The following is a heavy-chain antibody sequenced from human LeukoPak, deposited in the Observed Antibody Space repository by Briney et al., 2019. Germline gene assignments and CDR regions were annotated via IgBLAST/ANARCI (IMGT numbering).Heavy chain of an antibody. CDR1: GFTFDDYA. CDR3: ARAPYDILTGFPLDY. D-gene: IGHD3-9*01. CDR2: ISWNSGSI. J-gene: IGHJ4*02. Sequence: PGRSLRLSRAASGFTFDDYAMHWVRQAPGKGLEWVSGISWNSGSIGYADSVKGRFTISRDNAKNSLYLQMNSLRAEDMALYYCARAPYDILTGFPLDYWGQGTLVTVSS. V-gene: IGHV3-9*03.